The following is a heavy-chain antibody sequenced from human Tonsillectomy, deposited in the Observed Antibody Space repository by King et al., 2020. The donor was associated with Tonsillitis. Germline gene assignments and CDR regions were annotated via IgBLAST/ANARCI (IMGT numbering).Heavy chain of an antibody. CDR1: GFFFRSYA. V-gene: IGHV3-23*04. J-gene: IGHJ4*02. CDR3: AKGNSDYYYDY. Sequence: VQLVESGGGLVQPGGSLRLSCEASGFFFRSYAMSWVRKPPGKGLEWVAPVITRVVSTYYPDSVRGRFTISRDKSKNTLYLQMNSLRAEDTAVYYCAKGNSDYYYDYWGQGTLVTVSS. D-gene: IGHD3-22*01. CDR2: VITRVVST.